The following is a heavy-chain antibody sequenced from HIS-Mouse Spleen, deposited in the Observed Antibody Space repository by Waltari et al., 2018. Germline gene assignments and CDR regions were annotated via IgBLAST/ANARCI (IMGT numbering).Heavy chain of an antibody. CDR2: ISYDGSNK. V-gene: IGHV3-30*18. J-gene: IGHJ4*02. CDR1: GFTFRSYG. Sequence: QVQLVESGGGVVQPGTSRRLSCAAPGFTFRSYGMHWVRQAPGKGLEWVAVISYDGSNKYYADSVKGRFTISRDNSKNTLYLQMNSLRAEDTAVYYCAKDKHHAFDYWGQGTLVTVSS. CDR3: AKDKHHAFDY.